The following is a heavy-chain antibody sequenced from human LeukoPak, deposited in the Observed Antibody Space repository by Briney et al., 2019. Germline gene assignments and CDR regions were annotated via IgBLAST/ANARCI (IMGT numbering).Heavy chain of an antibody. J-gene: IGHJ6*03. CDR3: ARDRQYCSSTSCYYMDV. CDR2: ISSSSSTI. V-gene: IGHV3-48*01. D-gene: IGHD2-2*01. Sequence: PRGSLRLSCAASGFIFSSYSMNWVRQAPGKGLEWVSYISSSSSTIYYADSVKGRFTISRDNAKNSLYLQMNSLRAEDTAVYYCARDRQYCSSTSCYYMDVWGKGTTVTVSS. CDR1: GFIFSSYS.